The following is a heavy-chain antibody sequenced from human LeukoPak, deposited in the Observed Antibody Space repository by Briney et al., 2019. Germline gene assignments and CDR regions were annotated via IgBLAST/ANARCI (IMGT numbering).Heavy chain of an antibody. D-gene: IGHD4-17*01. J-gene: IGHJ4*02. CDR1: GFTFSSYV. CDR2: ISDSGGTT. CDR3: ARANDYGDYFDY. V-gene: IGHV3-23*01. Sequence: PGTSLRLSCAASGFTFSSYVMSWVRRAPGKGLEWVSVISDSGGTTYYADSVKGRFTISRDNSKSTLFLEMNSLRDEDTAIYYCARANDYGDYFDYCGQGTLVTVSS.